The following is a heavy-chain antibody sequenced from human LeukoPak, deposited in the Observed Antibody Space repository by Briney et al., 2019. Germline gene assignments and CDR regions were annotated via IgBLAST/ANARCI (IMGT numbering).Heavy chain of an antibody. CDR3: AKGKGGTSFNYCFDY. D-gene: IGHD2/OR15-2a*01. CDR1: RFGLGAYA. Sequence: PGGSLRLSCAASRFGLGAYAMIWVRQAPGKGLEWVSLIHNDAATTYYADSVRGRFTVSRDNSKNTLYLEMNSLRAEDTAVYYCAKGKGGTSFNYCFDYWGQGTPVSVSS. V-gene: IGHV3-23*03. CDR2: IHNDAATT. J-gene: IGHJ4*02.